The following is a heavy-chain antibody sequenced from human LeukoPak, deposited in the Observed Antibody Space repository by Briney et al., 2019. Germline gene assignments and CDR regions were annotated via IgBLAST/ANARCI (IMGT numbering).Heavy chain of an antibody. CDR1: GYTFTSYG. CDR3: ARFDYYDSSGYLLYPSY. D-gene: IGHD3-22*01. CDR2: ISAYNGNT. Sequence: ASVKVSCKASGYTFTSYGISWVRQAPGQGLEWMGWISAYNGNTNYAQKLQGRGTMTTDTSTSIAYMELRSLRSDDTAVYYCARFDYYDSSGYLLYPSYWGQGTLVTVSS. J-gene: IGHJ4*02. V-gene: IGHV1-18*01.